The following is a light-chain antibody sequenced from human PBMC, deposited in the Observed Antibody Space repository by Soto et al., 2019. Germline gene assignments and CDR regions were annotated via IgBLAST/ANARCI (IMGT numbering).Light chain of an antibody. CDR2: STN. Sequence: QTVVTQEPSFSVSPGRTVTITCGLSSGSVSTTYYPSWYQQTPGQPPRTLIYSTNTRSSGVPDRFSGSILGNKAALTITGAQADDESHYYCALYLGSGIWVFGGGTKLTVL. CDR3: ALYLGSGIWV. V-gene: IGLV8-61*01. CDR1: SGSVSTTYY. J-gene: IGLJ3*02.